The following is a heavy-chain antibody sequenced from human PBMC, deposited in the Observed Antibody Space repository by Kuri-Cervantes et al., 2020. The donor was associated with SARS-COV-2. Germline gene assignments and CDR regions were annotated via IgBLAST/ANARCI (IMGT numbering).Heavy chain of an antibody. Sequence: GSLRLSCTVSGGSISSYYWSWIRQPPGKGLEWIGYIYYSGSTNYNPSLKSRVTISVDTSKNQFSLKLSSVTAADTAVYYCARVGVVVLMVYAIRGWFDPWGQGTLVTVSS. CDR2: IYYSGST. D-gene: IGHD2-8*01. V-gene: IGHV4-59*01. J-gene: IGHJ5*02. CDR3: ARVGVVVLMVYAIRGWFDP. CDR1: GGSISSYY.